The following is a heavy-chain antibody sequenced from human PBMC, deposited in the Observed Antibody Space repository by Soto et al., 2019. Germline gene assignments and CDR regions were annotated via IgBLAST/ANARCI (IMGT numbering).Heavy chain of an antibody. CDR1: GYTFTSYG. CDR3: ARVERRYYYDSSGYHIFDY. D-gene: IGHD3-22*01. J-gene: IGHJ4*02. CDR2: ISAYNGNT. Sequence: ASVKVSCKASGYTFTSYGISWVRQAPGQGLEWMGWISAYNGNTNYAQKLQGRVTMTTDASTSTAYMELRSLRSDDTAVYYCARVERRYYYDSSGYHIFDYWGLGTLVTVSS. V-gene: IGHV1-18*01.